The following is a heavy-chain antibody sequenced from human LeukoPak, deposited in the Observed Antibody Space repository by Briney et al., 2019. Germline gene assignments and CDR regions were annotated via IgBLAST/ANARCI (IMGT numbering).Heavy chain of an antibody. V-gene: IGHV4-59*01. Sequence: SETLSLTCTVSGGSISSYYWSWIRQPPGKGLEWIGYIYFSGSTSYNPSLKSRVTISVDRSKNQFSLKLSSVAAADTAVYYCARSYDTNFDYWGQGTLVTVSS. CDR2: IYFSGST. CDR3: ARSYDTNFDY. J-gene: IGHJ4*02. D-gene: IGHD3-3*01. CDR1: GGSISSYY.